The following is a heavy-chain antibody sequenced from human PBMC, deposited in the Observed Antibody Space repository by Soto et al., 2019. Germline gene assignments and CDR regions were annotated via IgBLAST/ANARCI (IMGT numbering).Heavy chain of an antibody. Sequence: GSLRLSCAASGFTFSSYWMHWVRQAPGKGLVWVSRINSDGSSTSYADSVKGRFTISRDNAKNTLYLQMNSLRAEDTAVYYCARGPGVPRQPEGYYYYMDVWGKGTTVTVSS. V-gene: IGHV3-74*01. CDR2: INSDGSST. J-gene: IGHJ6*03. D-gene: IGHD2-2*01. CDR1: GFTFSSYW. CDR3: ARGPGVPRQPEGYYYYMDV.